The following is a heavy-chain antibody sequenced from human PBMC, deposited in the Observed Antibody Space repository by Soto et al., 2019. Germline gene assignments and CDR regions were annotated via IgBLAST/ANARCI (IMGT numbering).Heavy chain of an antibody. CDR1: GGSISRYY. CDR2: AYYSGDT. J-gene: IGHJ5*02. Sequence: SSETLSLTCSVSGGSISRYYWSWIRQPPGKGLEWIGYAYYSGDTGYSPSLKSRVTMAVDTSKSQVSLKLSSVTAADTAVYYCARDRSTYGGGGTGEVKENWFDPWGQGALVTVSS. D-gene: IGHD2-8*01. V-gene: IGHV4-59*01. CDR3: ARDRSTYGGGGTGEVKENWFDP.